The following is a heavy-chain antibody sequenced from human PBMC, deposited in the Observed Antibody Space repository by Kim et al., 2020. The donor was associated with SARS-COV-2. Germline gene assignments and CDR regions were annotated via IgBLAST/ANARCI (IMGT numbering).Heavy chain of an antibody. Sequence: GGSLRLSCAASGFTFSNHGMHWVRQAPGKGLEWVTFISYDGSTKYYADSVKGRFTISRDNSKNTLYLQLDSLRAEDTAIYYCAKRITVPTYHYFDYWGQGTLVTVSS. D-gene: IGHD6-19*01. J-gene: IGHJ4*02. CDR3: AKRITVPTYHYFDY. V-gene: IGHV3-30*18. CDR1: GFTFSNHG. CDR2: ISYDGSTK.